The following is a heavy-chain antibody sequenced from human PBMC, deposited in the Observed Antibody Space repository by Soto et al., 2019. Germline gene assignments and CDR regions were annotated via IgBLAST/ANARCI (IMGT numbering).Heavy chain of an antibody. CDR3: ASTEDFFDY. CDR2: IFYSGST. J-gene: IGHJ4*02. CDR1: GVSLTSGTYY. Sequence: SETLSLTCSVSGVSLTSGTYYWSWIRQHPGKGLEWIGYIFYSGSTDYNPSLKSRVNISVDTSKNQFSLKLSSVTAADTAVYYCASTEDFFDYWGQGTLVT. V-gene: IGHV4-31*03.